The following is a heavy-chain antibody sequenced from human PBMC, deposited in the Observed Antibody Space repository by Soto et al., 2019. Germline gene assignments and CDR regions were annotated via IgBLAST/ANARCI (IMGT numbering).Heavy chain of an antibody. J-gene: IGHJ4*02. CDR3: ARVRRSSGYYHGY. CDR1: GYTFTSYY. D-gene: IGHD3-22*01. V-gene: IGHV1-46*01. CDR2: INPSGGST. Sequence: SVKVSCKASGYTFTSYYMHWVRQAPGQGLEWMGIINPSGGSTSYSQKFQGRFTMTRDTSTSTVYMELSSLRSEDKAVYYCARVRRSSGYYHGYWGQGTPVTVS.